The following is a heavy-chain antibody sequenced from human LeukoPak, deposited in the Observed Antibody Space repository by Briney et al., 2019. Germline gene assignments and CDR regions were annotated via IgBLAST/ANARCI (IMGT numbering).Heavy chain of an antibody. CDR3: ARTPYSGYDYPYYFDY. J-gene: IGHJ4*02. V-gene: IGHV1-69*13. D-gene: IGHD5-12*01. CDR1: GGTFSSYA. Sequence: ASVKVSCKASGGTFSSYAISWVRQAPGQGLEWMGGIIPIFGTTNYAQKFQGRVTITADESTSTAYMELSSLRSEDTAVYYCARTPYSGYDYPYYFDYWGQGTLVTVSS. CDR2: IIPIFGTT.